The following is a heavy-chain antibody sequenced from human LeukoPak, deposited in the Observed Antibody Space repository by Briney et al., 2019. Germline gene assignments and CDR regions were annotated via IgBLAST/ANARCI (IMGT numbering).Heavy chain of an antibody. CDR1: GSTLSSPA. D-gene: IGHD3-3*01. V-gene: IGHV3-23*01. Sequence: RAGGSLRPSCPASGSTLSSPAMSSVRQAPGKWLEWVPAISGSGGSTYYADSVKGRFTISRDNSKNTLYLQMNSLRAEETAVYYCNSVTIFGVVKNFDYWGQGTLVTVSS. J-gene: IGHJ4*02. CDR2: ISGSGGST. CDR3: NSVTIFGVVKNFDY.